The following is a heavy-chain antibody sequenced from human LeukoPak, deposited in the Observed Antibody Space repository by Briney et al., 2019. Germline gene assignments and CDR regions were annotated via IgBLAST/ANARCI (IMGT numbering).Heavy chain of an antibody. V-gene: IGHV1-69*05. CDR3: ARRDGYNGEN. J-gene: IGHJ4*02. D-gene: IGHD5-24*01. CDR1: GGTFSSYA. Sequence: ASVKVSCKASGGTFSSYAISWVRQAPGQGLEWMGGNIPIFGTANYAQKFQGRVTITTDESTSTAYMELSSLRSEDTAVYYCARRDGYNGENWGQGTLVTVSS. CDR2: NIPIFGTA.